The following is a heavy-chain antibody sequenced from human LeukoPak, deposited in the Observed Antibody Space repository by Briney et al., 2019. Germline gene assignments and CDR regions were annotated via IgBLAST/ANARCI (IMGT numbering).Heavy chain of an antibody. J-gene: IGHJ4*02. V-gene: IGHV3-48*04. CDR1: GFTFSSYG. D-gene: IGHD2-21*02. Sequence: GGTLRLSCAASGFTFSSYGMSWVRQAPGKGLEWLSYISSSGSSIYYADSVKGRFTISRDNAKNSLYLQMNSLGAEDTAVYYCARFSGDPGLWGQGTLVTVSS. CDR2: ISSSGSSI. CDR3: ARFSGDPGL.